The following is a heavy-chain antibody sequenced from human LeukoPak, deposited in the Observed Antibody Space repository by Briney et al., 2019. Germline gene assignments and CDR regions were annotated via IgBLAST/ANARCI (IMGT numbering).Heavy chain of an antibody. J-gene: IGHJ6*02. V-gene: IGHV3-48*02. D-gene: IGHD4-23*01. CDR1: GFTFSTYS. Sequence: GGSLRLSCAASGFTFSTYSMNWVRQAPGKGLEWVSYITSGSSNIYYADSVKGRFSISRDNAKNSLYLQMNSLRDEDTAVYYCARVVRGGLYYYYGMDVWGQGTTVTVSS. CDR2: ITSGSSNI. CDR3: ARVVRGGLYYYYGMDV.